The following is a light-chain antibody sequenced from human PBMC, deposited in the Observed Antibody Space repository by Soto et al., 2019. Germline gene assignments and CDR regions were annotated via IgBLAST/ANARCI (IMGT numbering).Light chain of an antibody. CDR1: QSVSSY. V-gene: IGKV3-11*01. CDR2: DAS. Sequence: EIVLTQSPGTLSLCPGERATLSCRASQSVSSYLAWYQQKPGQAPRLLIYDASTRATGISARFSGSGSGTDFTLTISSLEPEDFAIYYCQQRSNWPVTFGQGTKVDIK. CDR3: QQRSNWPVT. J-gene: IGKJ1*01.